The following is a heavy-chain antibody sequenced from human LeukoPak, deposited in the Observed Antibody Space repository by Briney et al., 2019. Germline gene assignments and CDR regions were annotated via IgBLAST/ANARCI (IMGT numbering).Heavy chain of an antibody. CDR3: ARSSTPPGSWYVSDTFDI. J-gene: IGHJ3*02. D-gene: IGHD6-13*01. Sequence: PGRSLRLSCAASGFTFDDYAMHWVRQAPGKGLEWVSGISWNSGSIGYADSVKGRFTISRDNAKNSLYLQMNSLRAEDTAVYYCARSSTPPGSWYVSDTFDIWGQGTMVTVSS. CDR1: GFTFDDYA. CDR2: ISWNSGSI. V-gene: IGHV3-9*01.